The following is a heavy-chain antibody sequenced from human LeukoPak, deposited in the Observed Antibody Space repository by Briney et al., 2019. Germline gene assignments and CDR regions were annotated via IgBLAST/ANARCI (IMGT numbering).Heavy chain of an antibody. CDR2: IYYSGST. Sequence: SETLSLTCTVSGYSISSGYYWGWIRQPPGKGLEWIGYIYYSGSTNYNPSLKSRVTISVDTSKNQFSLKLSSVTAADTAVYYCARVRPYDYVWGNYRPDAFDIWGQGTMVTVSS. J-gene: IGHJ3*02. D-gene: IGHD3-16*02. CDR1: GYSISSGYY. CDR3: ARVRPYDYVWGNYRPDAFDI. V-gene: IGHV4-61*05.